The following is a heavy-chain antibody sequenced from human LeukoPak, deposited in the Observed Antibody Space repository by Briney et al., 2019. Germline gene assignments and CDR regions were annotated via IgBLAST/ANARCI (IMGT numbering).Heavy chain of an antibody. V-gene: IGHV3-48*03. Sequence: GGSLRLSCAASGFTFSSYEMNWVRQAPGKGLEWVSYISSGSTIYYADSVKGRFTISRGNAKNSLYLQMNSLRAEDTAVYYCARGFDYWGQGTLVTVSS. J-gene: IGHJ4*02. CDR1: GFTFSSYE. CDR3: ARGFDY. CDR2: ISSGSTI.